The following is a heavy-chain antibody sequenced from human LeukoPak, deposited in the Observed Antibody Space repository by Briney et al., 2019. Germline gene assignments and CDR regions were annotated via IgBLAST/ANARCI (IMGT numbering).Heavy chain of an antibody. Sequence: PGGSLRLSCAASGFTFSSYWMHWVRQAPGKGLVWVSQIHNDGTSPSYADSVKGRFTISRDNAKNSVYLQMNSLRAEDTAVCYCARDSPCITIFGVVTPNGGQGTLVTVSS. D-gene: IGHD3-3*01. CDR2: IHNDGTSP. CDR1: GFTFSSYW. V-gene: IGHV3-74*01. J-gene: IGHJ4*02. CDR3: ARDSPCITIFGVVTPN.